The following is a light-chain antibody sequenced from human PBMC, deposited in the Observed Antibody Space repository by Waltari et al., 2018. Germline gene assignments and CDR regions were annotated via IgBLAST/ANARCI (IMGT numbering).Light chain of an antibody. CDR1: NIGNKV. J-gene: IGLJ3*02. CDR3: QVWDSSSGHWV. Sequence: SYVLTQPPSVSVAPGKAASITCGANNIGNKVVPLYQQKPGQAPVLVIYYDSDRPSGIPERFSGSNSGNTAALTISRVEAGDEADYYCQVWDSSSGHWVFGGGTQLTVL. V-gene: IGLV3-21*01. CDR2: YDS.